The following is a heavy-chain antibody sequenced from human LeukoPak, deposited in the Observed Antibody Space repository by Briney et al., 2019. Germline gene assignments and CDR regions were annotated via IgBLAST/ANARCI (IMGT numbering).Heavy chain of an antibody. Sequence: SETLSLTCTVSGGSIGSGDYYWSWIRQPPGKGLEWIGYIYYSGSTYYNPSLKSRVIISVDTSKNQFSLKLSSVTAADTAVYYCASTIPPVITGTTRFDPWGQGTLVTVSS. J-gene: IGHJ5*02. D-gene: IGHD1-20*01. CDR3: ASTIPPVITGTTRFDP. V-gene: IGHV4-30-4*01. CDR2: IYYSGST. CDR1: GGSIGSGDYY.